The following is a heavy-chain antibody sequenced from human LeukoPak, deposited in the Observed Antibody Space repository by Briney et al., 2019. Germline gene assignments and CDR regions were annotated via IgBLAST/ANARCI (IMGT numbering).Heavy chain of an antibody. V-gene: IGHV3-66*01. Sequence: GGSLRLSCAASEFSVGSNYMTWVRQAPGKGLEWVSLIYSGGSTYYADSVKGRFTISRDNSKNTLYLQMNSLRAEDTAVYYCALIPWIYPWYDYWGQGTLVTVSS. CDR3: ALIPWIYPWYDY. D-gene: IGHD5-12*01. CDR1: EFSVGSNY. CDR2: IYSGGST. J-gene: IGHJ4*02.